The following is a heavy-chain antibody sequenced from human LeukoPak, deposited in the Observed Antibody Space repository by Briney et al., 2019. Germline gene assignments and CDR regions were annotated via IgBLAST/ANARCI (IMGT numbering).Heavy chain of an antibody. CDR1: GGSISSYY. D-gene: IGHD3-3*01. V-gene: IGHV4-59*01. Sequence: SETLSLTCTVSGGSISSYYWSRTRQPPGKGLEWIGYIYYSGSTNYNPSLKSRVTISVDTSKNQFSLKLSSVTAADTAVYYCARGPAKYYDFWSGPYYYYYMDVWGKGTTVTVSS. CDR2: IYYSGST. J-gene: IGHJ6*03. CDR3: ARGPAKYYDFWSGPYYYYYMDV.